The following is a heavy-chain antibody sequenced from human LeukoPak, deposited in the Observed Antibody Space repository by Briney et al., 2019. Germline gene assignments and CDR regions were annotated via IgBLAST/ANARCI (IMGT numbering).Heavy chain of an antibody. CDR2: IKQDGSEK. J-gene: IGHJ4*02. D-gene: IGHD3-3*01. CDR3: ARERQNKDFWSGGDY. V-gene: IGHV3-7*01. CDR1: GFTFSTYW. Sequence: GGSLRLSCAASGFTFSTYWMSWVRQAPGRGLEWVANIKQDGSEKYYVDSVKGRFTISRDNAKNSLYLQMNTLRPEDTAVYYCARERQNKDFWSGGDYWGQGTLVTVSS.